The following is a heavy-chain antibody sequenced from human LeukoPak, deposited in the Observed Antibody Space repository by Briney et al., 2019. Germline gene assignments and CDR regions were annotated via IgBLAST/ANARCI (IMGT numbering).Heavy chain of an antibody. D-gene: IGHD2-2*01. CDR2: IYYSGST. Sequence: SETLSLTCTVSGGSISSYYWSWIRQPPGKGLEWIGYIYYSGSTKYNPSLKSRVTISVDTSKNQFSLKLISENAEDTAVYYCARHQVVAHYNYGMDVWGQGTTVTVSS. CDR1: GGSISSYY. J-gene: IGHJ6*02. V-gene: IGHV4-59*08. CDR3: ARHQVVAHYNYGMDV.